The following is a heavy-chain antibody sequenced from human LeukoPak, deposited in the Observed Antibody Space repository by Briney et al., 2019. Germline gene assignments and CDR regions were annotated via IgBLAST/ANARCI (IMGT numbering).Heavy chain of an antibody. V-gene: IGHV1-2*02. CDR1: GYTFTGYY. Sequence: ASVKVSCKASGYTFTGYYMHWVRQAPGQGLEWMGWINPNSGGTNYAQKFQGRVTMTRDTSISTAYMELSRLRSDDTAVYYCAGERGFVVVPAAAGYWGQGTLVTVSS. J-gene: IGHJ4*02. CDR3: AGERGFVVVPAAAGY. D-gene: IGHD2-2*01. CDR2: INPNSGGT.